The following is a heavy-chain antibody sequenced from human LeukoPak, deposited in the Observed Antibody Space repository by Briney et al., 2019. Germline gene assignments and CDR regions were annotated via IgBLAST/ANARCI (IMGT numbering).Heavy chain of an antibody. CDR2: MSPSGDT. CDR1: GHSIGSAYY. D-gene: IGHD6-19*01. Sequence: SETLSLTCAVSGHSIGSAYYWGWIRQPPGKGLEWIGSMSPSGDTYHNPSLKSRVTMSIDTSENQFSLKVTSLTAADTAVYFCARGGTVAGYRSPLKSHFDSWGQGTLVTVSP. CDR3: ARGGTVAGYRSPLKSHFDS. J-gene: IGHJ4*02. V-gene: IGHV4-38-2*01.